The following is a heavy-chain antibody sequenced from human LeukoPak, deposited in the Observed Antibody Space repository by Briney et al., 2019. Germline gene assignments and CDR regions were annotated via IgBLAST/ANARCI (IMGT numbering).Heavy chain of an antibody. D-gene: IGHD5-18*01. J-gene: IGHJ4*02. CDR3: ARGTSYGYRLYYFDY. CDR2: ISYDGSNK. CDR1: GFTFSSYA. Sequence: GGSLRLSCAASGFTFSSYAMHWVRQAPGKGLEWVAVISYDGSNKYYADSVKGRFTISRDNSKNTLYLQMNSLRAEDTAVYYCARGTSYGYRLYYFDYWGQGTLVTVSS. V-gene: IGHV3-30-3*01.